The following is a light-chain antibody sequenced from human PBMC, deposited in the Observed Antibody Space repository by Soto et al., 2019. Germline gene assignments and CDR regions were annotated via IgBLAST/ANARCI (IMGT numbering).Light chain of an antibody. CDR3: QVWDSSSDHVV. Sequence: SYELTQPPSVSVAPGKTARITWGGNNIGSKGVHWYQQKPGQAPVLVIYYDSDRPSGIPERFSGSNSGNTATLTISRVEAGDEADYYCQVWDSSSDHVVFGGGTKVTVL. CDR2: YDS. J-gene: IGLJ2*01. CDR1: NIGSKG. V-gene: IGLV3-21*04.